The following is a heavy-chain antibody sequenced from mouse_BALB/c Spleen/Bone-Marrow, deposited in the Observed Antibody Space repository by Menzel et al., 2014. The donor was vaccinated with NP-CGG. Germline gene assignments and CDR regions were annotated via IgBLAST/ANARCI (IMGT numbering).Heavy chain of an antibody. D-gene: IGHD1-2*01. CDR2: IYPGSGST. Sequence: LQQSGSELVRPGASVKLSCKASGYTFTSYWMHWVKQRPGQGLEWIGNIYPGSGSTNYDEKFKSKATLTVDTSSSTAYMQLSSLKSEDSAVYYCTPRLRYWGQGTTLTVSS. CDR1: GYTFTSYW. CDR3: TPRLRY. V-gene: IGHV1S22*01. J-gene: IGHJ2*01.